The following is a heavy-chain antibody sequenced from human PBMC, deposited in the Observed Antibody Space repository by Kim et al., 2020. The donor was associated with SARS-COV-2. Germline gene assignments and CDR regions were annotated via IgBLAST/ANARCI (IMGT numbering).Heavy chain of an antibody. V-gene: IGHV4-39*01. J-gene: IGHJ4*02. CDR2: INYRGST. CDR3: ARLDYYGSGSFFFDY. D-gene: IGHD3-10*01. Sequence: SETPSLTCTVSGGSISSSSYYWGWIRQPPGKGLEWIGSINYRGSTYYKPSLKSRVTISVDTSKNQFSLKLSSVTAADTAVYYCARLDYYGSGSFFFDYWGQGSLVSVSS. CDR1: GGSISSSSYY.